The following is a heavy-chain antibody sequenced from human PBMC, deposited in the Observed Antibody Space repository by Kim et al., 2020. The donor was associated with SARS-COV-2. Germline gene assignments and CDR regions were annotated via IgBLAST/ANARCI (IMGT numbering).Heavy chain of an antibody. J-gene: IGHJ4*01. CDR1: GFTLSSYG. Sequence: GGSLRLSCVVSGFTLSSYGMHWVRQAPGKGLEWVAVIWYDGSNKYYADSVKGRFTISRDTSKNTLYLQMNSLRAEDTAVYYCARTQYCSGVSCYEIDYWG. CDR3: ARTQYCSGVSCYEIDY. V-gene: IGHV3-33*01. CDR2: IWYDGSNK. D-gene: IGHD2-15*01.